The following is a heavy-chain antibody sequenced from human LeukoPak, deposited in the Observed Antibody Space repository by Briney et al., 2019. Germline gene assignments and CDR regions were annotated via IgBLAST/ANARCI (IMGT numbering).Heavy chain of an antibody. CDR2: ISWNSGSV. CDR3: AKELMTDYGDYLNAFDI. Sequence: GGSLRLSCAASGFTFHDYAMHWVRQAPGKGLEWVSGISWNSGSVGYADSVKGRFTISRDNAKNTLYLQMNSLRAEDTAVYYCAKELMTDYGDYLNAFDIWGQGTMVTVSS. D-gene: IGHD4-17*01. J-gene: IGHJ3*02. CDR1: GFTFHDYA. V-gene: IGHV3-9*01.